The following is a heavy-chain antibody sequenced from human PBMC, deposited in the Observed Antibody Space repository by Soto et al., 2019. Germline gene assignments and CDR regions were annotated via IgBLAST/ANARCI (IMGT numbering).Heavy chain of an antibody. V-gene: IGHV3-23*01. Sequence: GGSLRLSCAASGFTFSNSALTWVRRAPGKGLEWVSAISGNGVSSYYADSVKGRFTISRDTAKNLMYLQMSSLRAEDTALYYCVTGWSEYWGQGTLVTVSS. CDR3: VTGWSEY. CDR1: GFTFSNSA. D-gene: IGHD2-15*01. CDR2: ISGNGVSS. J-gene: IGHJ4*02.